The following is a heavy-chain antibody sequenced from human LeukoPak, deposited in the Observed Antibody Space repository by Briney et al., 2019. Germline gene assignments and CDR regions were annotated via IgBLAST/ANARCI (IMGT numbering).Heavy chain of an antibody. J-gene: IGHJ4*01. Sequence: GGSLRLSCAVSGFTFSSSWMHWVRQAPGKGLVWVSHIKTDGSTTAYADSVKGRFTISRDNAKNTLYLQMNSLRAEDTGVYYCAGDYIWGRLFWGQGTLVTVSS. CDR1: GFTFSSSW. D-gene: IGHD3-16*01. V-gene: IGHV3-74*01. CDR2: IKTDGSTT. CDR3: AGDYIWGRLF.